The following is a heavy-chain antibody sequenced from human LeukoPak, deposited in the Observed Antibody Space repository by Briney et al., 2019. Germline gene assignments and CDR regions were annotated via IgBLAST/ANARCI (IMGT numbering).Heavy chain of an antibody. CDR1: GFTFSDYY. CDR2: ISSSGSTI. J-gene: IGHJ4*02. V-gene: IGHV3-11*01. Sequence: GGSLRLSCAASGFTFSDYYMSWIRQAPGKGLEWVSYISSSGSTIYYADSVKGRFTISRDNAKNSLYLQMNSLRAEDTAVYYCASLARHYGSGSYLGDYWGQGTLVTVSS. D-gene: IGHD3-10*01. CDR3: ASLARHYGSGSYLGDY.